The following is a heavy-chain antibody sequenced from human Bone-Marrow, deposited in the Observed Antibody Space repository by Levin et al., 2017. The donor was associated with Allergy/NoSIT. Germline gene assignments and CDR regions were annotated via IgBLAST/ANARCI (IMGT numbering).Heavy chain of an antibody. V-gene: IGHV3-13*01. Sequence: LSLTCAASGFTFSSYDMHWVRQATGKGLEWVSAIGTAGDTYYPGSVKGRFTISRENAKNSLYLQMNSLRAGDTAVYYCARGLIDEDAFDIWGQGTMVTVSS. CDR1: GFTFSSYD. CDR3: ARGLIDEDAFDI. J-gene: IGHJ3*02. CDR2: IGTAGDT. D-gene: IGHD3-16*01.